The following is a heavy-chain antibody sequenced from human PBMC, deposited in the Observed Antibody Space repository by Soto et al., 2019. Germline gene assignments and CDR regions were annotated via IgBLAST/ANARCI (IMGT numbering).Heavy chain of an antibody. J-gene: IGHJ5*02. D-gene: IGHD3-10*01. Sequence: HSDCMSLTSTASGGCISSYYRSWFRHPPGKGLEWIGYIYYSGSTNYNPSLKSRVTISVDTSKNQFSLKLSSVTAADTAVYYCAREGLPRGLYFDTSGPRTLVPLYS. CDR1: GGCISSYY. CDR2: IYYSGST. CDR3: AREGLPRGLYFDT. V-gene: IGHV4-59*01.